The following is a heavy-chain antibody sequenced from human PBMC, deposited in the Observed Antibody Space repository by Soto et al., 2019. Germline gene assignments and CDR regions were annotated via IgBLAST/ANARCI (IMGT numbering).Heavy chain of an antibody. D-gene: IGHD3-3*01. Sequence: GSLRLSCAASGFTVSSNYMSWVRQAPGKGLEWVSVIYSGGSTYYADSVKGRFTISRDNSKNTLYLQMNSLRAEDTAVYYCARDILATYYDFWSGSPTYNAFDIWGQGTVVTVSS. V-gene: IGHV3-66*01. J-gene: IGHJ3*02. CDR2: IYSGGST. CDR1: GFTVSSNY. CDR3: ARDILATYYDFWSGSPTYNAFDI.